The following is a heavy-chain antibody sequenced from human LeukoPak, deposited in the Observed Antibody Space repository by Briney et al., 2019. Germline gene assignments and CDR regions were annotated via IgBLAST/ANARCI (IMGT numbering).Heavy chain of an antibody. CDR1: GFTFSSYW. CDR2: IYYSGST. V-gene: IGHV4-39*01. CDR3: ARVDGDYGIPTHFDY. J-gene: IGHJ4*02. D-gene: IGHD4-17*01. Sequence: GSLRLSCAASGFTFSSYWMSWVRQAPGKGLEWIGSIYYSGSTYYNPSLKSRVTISVDTSKNQFSLKLSSVTAADTAVYYCARVDGDYGIPTHFDYWGQGTLVTVSS.